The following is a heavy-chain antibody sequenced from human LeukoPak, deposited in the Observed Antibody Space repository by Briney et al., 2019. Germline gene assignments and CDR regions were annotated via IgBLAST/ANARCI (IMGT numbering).Heavy chain of an antibody. CDR1: GFTFSSYS. Sequence: GGSLRLSCAASGFTFSSYSMNWVRQAPGKGLEWVSSISSSSSYIYYADSVKGRFTISRDNAKNPLYLQMNSLRAEDTAVYYCARASRDILTVFDYWGQGTLVTVSS. CDR2: ISSSSSYI. V-gene: IGHV3-21*01. CDR3: ARASRDILTVFDY. J-gene: IGHJ4*02. D-gene: IGHD3-9*01.